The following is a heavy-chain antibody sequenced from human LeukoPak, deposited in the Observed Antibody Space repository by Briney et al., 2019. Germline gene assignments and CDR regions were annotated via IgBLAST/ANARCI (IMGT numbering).Heavy chain of an antibody. Sequence: TGGSLRLSCAASGFTFSSYGMHWVRQAPGKGLEWVAFIRYDGSNKYYADSVKGRFTISRDNSKNTLYLQMNSLRAEDTAVYYCGKGGIYIVRGPGTNYGMDVWGQGTTVTVSS. D-gene: IGHD3-10*01. J-gene: IGHJ6*02. V-gene: IGHV3-30*02. CDR2: IRYDGSNK. CDR1: GFTFSSYG. CDR3: GKGGIYIVRGPGTNYGMDV.